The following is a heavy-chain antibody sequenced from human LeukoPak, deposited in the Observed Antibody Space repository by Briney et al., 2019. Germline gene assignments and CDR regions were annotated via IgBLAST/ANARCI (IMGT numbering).Heavy chain of an antibody. J-gene: IGHJ3*01. Sequence: SETLSLTCSVPGGSINNHAYYWDWIRQPPGQGLEWIGTVYYTGNTYYNPSLRSRVTISVDTSKNQFSLHLDSVTAADTAVYFCARLAALAGHRGAFDFWGQGTMVTVSS. CDR3: ARLAALAGHRGAFDF. CDR1: GGSINNHAYY. V-gene: IGHV4-39*01. D-gene: IGHD6-19*01. CDR2: VYYTGNT.